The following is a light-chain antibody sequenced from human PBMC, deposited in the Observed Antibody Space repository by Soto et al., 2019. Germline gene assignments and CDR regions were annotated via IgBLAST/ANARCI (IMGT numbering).Light chain of an antibody. Sequence: EIVLTQSPGTLSLSPGERATLSCRASQTISNTFLAWYQQRPGQAPRLLIYGASGRAAGIPDRFSGSGSGTDFTLTISDLEPADFGLYYCQQRLNWPPGFGQGTKVDI. CDR3: QQRLNWPPG. CDR2: GAS. CDR1: QTISNTF. V-gene: IGKV3D-20*02. J-gene: IGKJ1*01.